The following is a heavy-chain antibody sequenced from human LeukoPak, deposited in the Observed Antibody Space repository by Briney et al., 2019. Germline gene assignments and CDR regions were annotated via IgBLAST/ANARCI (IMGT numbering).Heavy chain of an antibody. D-gene: IGHD5-12*01. Sequence: GGSLRLPCAASGFTFSSYAMSWVRQAPGKGLEWVSAISGSGTNTYYADSVKGRFTISRDNSKNSLYLQMNSLRAEDTAVYYCARGPSGYHNTGGQGTLVTVSS. CDR1: GFTFSSYA. J-gene: IGHJ4*02. CDR2: ISGSGTNT. CDR3: ARGPSGYHNT. V-gene: IGHV3-23*01.